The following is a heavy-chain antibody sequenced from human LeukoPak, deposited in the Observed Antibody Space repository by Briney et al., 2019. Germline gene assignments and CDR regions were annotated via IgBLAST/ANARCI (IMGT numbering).Heavy chain of an antibody. J-gene: IGHJ4*02. D-gene: IGHD3-22*01. V-gene: IGHV4-39*07. CDR3: ARAMGDYSANSGYYSPPHYFDY. Sequence: SETLSLTCTVSGGSISSSSYYWGWIRQPPGKGLEWIANIYYSGSTYFNPSLKSRVTISVDTSKNQFSLILSSVTAADTAMYYCARAMGDYSANSGYYSPPHYFDYWGQGSLVTVSS. CDR1: GGSISSSSYY. CDR2: IYYSGST.